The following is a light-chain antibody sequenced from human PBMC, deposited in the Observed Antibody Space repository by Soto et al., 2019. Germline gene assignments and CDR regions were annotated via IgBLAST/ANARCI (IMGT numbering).Light chain of an antibody. CDR3: QHRSNWPSVT. CDR1: QSVGSS. CDR2: DAS. J-gene: IGKJ4*01. Sequence: EIVLTQSPATLSLSPGNRATLSCRASQSVGSSLAWYQHQPGQAPRLPIYDASNRATGIPARFSGSGSGTHFTLSISSLEPEDFAVYYCQHRSNWPSVTFGGGTKLKIK. V-gene: IGKV3-11*01.